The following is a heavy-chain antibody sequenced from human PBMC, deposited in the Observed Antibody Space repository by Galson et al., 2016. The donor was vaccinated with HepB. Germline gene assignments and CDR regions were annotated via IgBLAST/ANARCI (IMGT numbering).Heavy chain of an antibody. J-gene: IGHJ6*02. CDR1: GYDFTMYW. Sequence: QSGAEVKKPGESLKISCKGSGYDFTMYWIVWVRQVPGKGLEWMGIVYPDDSEIRYSPSFQGQVTISADKSNTTAYMQWSSLKASDTAMYYCARGNKGYYVMDVWGQGTTVTVSS. V-gene: IGHV5-51*01. CDR3: ARGNKGYYVMDV. CDR2: VYPDDSEI. D-gene: IGHD2/OR15-2a*01.